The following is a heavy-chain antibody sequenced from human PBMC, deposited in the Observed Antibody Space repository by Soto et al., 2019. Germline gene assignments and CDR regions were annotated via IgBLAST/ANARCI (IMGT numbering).Heavy chain of an antibody. J-gene: IGHJ4*02. CDR3: ARETVGYSGYDETFDY. D-gene: IGHD5-12*01. CDR1: GGSISSYY. V-gene: IGHV4-59*12. CDR2: IYYSGST. Sequence: SETLSLTCTVSGGSISSYYWSWIRQPPGKGLEWIGYIYYSGSTNYNPSLKSRVTISVDTSKNQFSLKLSSVTAADTAVYYCARETVGYSGYDETFDYWGQGTLVTVSS.